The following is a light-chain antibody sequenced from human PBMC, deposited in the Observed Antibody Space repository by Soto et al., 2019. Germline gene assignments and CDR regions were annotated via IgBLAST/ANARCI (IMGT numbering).Light chain of an antibody. CDR2: DIF. J-gene: IGKJ1*01. V-gene: IGKV3D-15*01. CDR3: HQYGSSPPT. CDR1: QSVGSD. Sequence: EILITQSPATPSVSPGERAPLSCRASQSVGSDLAWYQQKPGQAPRLVIYDIFTRATGVPTRISGSGSGTEFTLTISRLEPEDFAVYYCHQYGSSPPTFGQGTKVDIK.